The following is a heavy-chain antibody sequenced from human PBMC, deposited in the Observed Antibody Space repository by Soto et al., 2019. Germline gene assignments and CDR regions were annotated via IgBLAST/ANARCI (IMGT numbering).Heavy chain of an antibody. V-gene: IGHV3-9*01. CDR3: ARSGKGDDFWSGYFHYYYGMDV. J-gene: IGHJ6*02. CDR1: GFTFDDYA. D-gene: IGHD3-3*01. Sequence: EVQLVESGGGLVQPGRSLRLSCAASGFTFDDYAMHWVRQAPGKGLEWVSGISWNSGSIGYADSVKGRFTISRDNAKNSLYLQMNSLRAEDTALYYCARSGKGDDFWSGYFHYYYGMDVWGQGTTVTVSS. CDR2: ISWNSGSI.